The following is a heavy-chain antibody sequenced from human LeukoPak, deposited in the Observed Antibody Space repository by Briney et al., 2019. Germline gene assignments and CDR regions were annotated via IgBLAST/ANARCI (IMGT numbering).Heavy chain of an antibody. V-gene: IGHV3-7*01. CDR3: ARVYYDSSGYDH. D-gene: IGHD3-22*01. CDR2: IKQDGSEK. Sequence: GGSLRLSCAASGFTFSSYWVSWVRQAPGKGLEWVANIKQDGSEKYYVDSVKGRFTISRDNAKNSLYLQMNSLRAEDTAVYYCARVYYDSSGYDHWGQGTLVTVSS. J-gene: IGHJ4*02. CDR1: GFTFSSYW.